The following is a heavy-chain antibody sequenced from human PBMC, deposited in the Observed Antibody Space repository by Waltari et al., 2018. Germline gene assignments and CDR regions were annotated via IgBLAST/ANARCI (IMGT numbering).Heavy chain of an antibody. Sequence: EVHLLESGGGLVQPGGSLILSCAASGFTFDGLAMSWGRQAPGEGLEWVSGLNGSGGKTHYAASVKGRFTISRDNSKNTVYLQMSGLRVEDTAVYYCAKHLEYSGSWGLDYWGQGTLITVSS. CDR3: AKHLEYSGSWGLDY. CDR1: GFTFDGLA. CDR2: LNGSGGKT. J-gene: IGHJ4*02. V-gene: IGHV3-23*01. D-gene: IGHD6-25*01.